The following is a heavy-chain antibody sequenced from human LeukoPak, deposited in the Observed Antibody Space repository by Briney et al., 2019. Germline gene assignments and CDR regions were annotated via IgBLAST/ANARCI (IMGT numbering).Heavy chain of an antibody. D-gene: IGHD6-19*01. J-gene: IGHJ4*02. CDR3: ATLIDSSGWEPPDY. CDR1: GFTFSSYW. CDR2: IKQDGSEK. Sequence: GGSLRLSCAASGFTFSSYWMSWVRQAPGKGREWVANIKQDGSEKYYVDSVKGRFTISRDNAKNSLYLQMNSLRAEDTAVYYCATLIDSSGWEPPDYWGQGTLVTVSS. V-gene: IGHV3-7*03.